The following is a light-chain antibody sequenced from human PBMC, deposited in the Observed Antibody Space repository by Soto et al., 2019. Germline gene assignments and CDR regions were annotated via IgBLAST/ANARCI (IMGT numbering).Light chain of an antibody. CDR3: QQDYHSLT. V-gene: IGKV3-11*01. Sequence: EIVLTQSPATLSLSPGERATLSCRASQSVSSYLAWYQQKPGQAPRLLIYDASNRATGIPARFSGSGSGTDFTLTISSLEPEDFAVYYCQQDYHSLTFGGGTKVDIK. CDR1: QSVSSY. CDR2: DAS. J-gene: IGKJ4*01.